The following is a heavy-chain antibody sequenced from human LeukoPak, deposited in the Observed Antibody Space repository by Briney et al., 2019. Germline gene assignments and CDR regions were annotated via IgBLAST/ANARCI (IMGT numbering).Heavy chain of an antibody. CDR2: ISGSGGST. D-gene: IGHD6-13*01. CDR1: GFTFSSYA. CDR3: ARGGIGPAAGTNYY. V-gene: IGHV3-23*01. Sequence: GGSLRLSCAASGFTFSSYAMSWVRQAPGKGLEWVSAISGSGGSTYYADSVKGRFTISRDNSKNTLYLQMNSLRAEDTAVYYCARGGIGPAAGTNYYWGQGTLVTVSS. J-gene: IGHJ4*02.